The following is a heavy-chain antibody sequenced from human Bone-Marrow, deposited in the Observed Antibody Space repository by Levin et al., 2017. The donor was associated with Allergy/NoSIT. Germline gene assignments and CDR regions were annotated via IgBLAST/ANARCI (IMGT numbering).Heavy chain of an antibody. J-gene: IGHJ4*02. CDR1: GFTFRTYA. V-gene: IGHV3-23*01. Sequence: GGSLRLSCAASGFTFRTYAMSWVRQAPGKGLEWLSGISGSGAGTFYADSVKGRFNISRDNSKNMVYLQLNSLRVEDTAVYYCAKVGSGWFRNKLDFWGQGTLVTVSS. CDR2: ISGSGAGT. CDR3: AKVGSGWFRNKLDF. D-gene: IGHD6-19*01.